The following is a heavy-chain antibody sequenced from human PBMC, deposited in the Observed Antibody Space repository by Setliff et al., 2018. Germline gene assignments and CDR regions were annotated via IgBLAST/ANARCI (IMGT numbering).Heavy chain of an antibody. D-gene: IGHD6-19*01. J-gene: IGHJ4*02. Sequence: ASVKVSCKASGYTFTNYGITWVRQAPGQGLEWMAWISAYDGNTRFAQNFLGRVTLTTDTPTSTAYMELRGLISDDTAVYYCARSPPNRGSGSGWYGDFWGQGTLVTVSS. V-gene: IGHV1-18*01. CDR1: GYTFTNYG. CDR3: ARSPPNRGSGSGWYGDF. CDR2: ISAYDGNT.